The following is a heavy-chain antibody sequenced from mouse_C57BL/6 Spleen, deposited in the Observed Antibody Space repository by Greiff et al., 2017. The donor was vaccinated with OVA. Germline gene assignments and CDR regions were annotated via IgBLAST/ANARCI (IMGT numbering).Heavy chain of an antibody. V-gene: IGHV1-42*01. CDR1: GYSFTGYY. D-gene: IGHD2-1*01. J-gene: IGHJ4*01. CDR2: INPSTGGT. CDR3: ERWPGNYNAMDD. Sequence: VQLQQSGPELVKPGASVKISCKASGYSFTGYYMNWVKQSPEKSLEWIGEINPSTGGTTYNQKLKGKATLTVDKSSSTAYMQLKSLTSEDSAVYYGERWPGNYNAMDDWGQGTSVTVSS.